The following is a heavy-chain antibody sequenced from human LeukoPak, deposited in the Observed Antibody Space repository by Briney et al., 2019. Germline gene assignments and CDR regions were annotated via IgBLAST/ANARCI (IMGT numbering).Heavy chain of an antibody. V-gene: IGHV4-39*07. J-gene: IGHJ4*02. CDR3: ARVDLQRDKYYFDY. CDR2: FYYSGST. CDR1: GGSISSRPYS. Sequence: PSETLSLTCTVSGGSISSRPYSWGWIRQPPGKGLEWLGSFYYSGSTYYKPSLKSRLTISVDTSKNQFSLKLSSVTAADTAVYYCARVDLQRDKYYFDYWGQGTLVTVSS. D-gene: IGHD3-9*01.